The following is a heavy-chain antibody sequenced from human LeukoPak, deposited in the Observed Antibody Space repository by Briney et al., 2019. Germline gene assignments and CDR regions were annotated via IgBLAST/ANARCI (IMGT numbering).Heavy chain of an antibody. J-gene: IGHJ2*01. CDR2: IYYSGST. Sequence: SETLSLTCTVSSESISSSSDYWGWVRQPPGKVLEWIGSIYYSGSTYYNPSLRSRVTISVDTSKNQFSLKLSSVTAADTAVYYCARSGGYCAGTTCYVKYFDLWGRGTLVTVSS. V-gene: IGHV4-39*01. CDR1: SESISSSSDY. D-gene: IGHD2-2*01. CDR3: ARSGGYCAGTTCYVKYFDL.